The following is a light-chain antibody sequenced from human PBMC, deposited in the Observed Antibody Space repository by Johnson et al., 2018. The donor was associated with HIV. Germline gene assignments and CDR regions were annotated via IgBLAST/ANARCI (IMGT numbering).Light chain of an antibody. V-gene: IGLV1-51*01. CDR1: TSNIGNNY. J-gene: IGLJ1*01. CDR2: DNN. Sequence: QSVLTQPPSVSAAPGQKVTISFSGSTSNIGNNYVSWYQHLPRTAPKLLIYDNNKRPSGIPDRFSGSKSGTSATLGITGLQTGDEADYYCGTWDSSLSTFYVFGTGTKLTVL. CDR3: GTWDSSLSTFYV.